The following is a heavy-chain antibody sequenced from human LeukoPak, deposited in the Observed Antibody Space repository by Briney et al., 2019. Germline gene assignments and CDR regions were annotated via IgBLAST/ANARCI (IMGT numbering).Heavy chain of an antibody. CDR3: ARYQQTGYESDY. D-gene: IGHD5-12*01. Sequence: GGSLRLSCAASGFPFNNYWMHWVRQSPGKGLTCVARIGHDGSGAGYADSVKGRFTISRDNAKSTLYLQMNSLRAEDTAVYYCARYQQTGYESDYWGQGTLVTVSS. J-gene: IGHJ4*02. CDR1: GFPFNNYW. V-gene: IGHV3-74*01. CDR2: IGHDGSGA.